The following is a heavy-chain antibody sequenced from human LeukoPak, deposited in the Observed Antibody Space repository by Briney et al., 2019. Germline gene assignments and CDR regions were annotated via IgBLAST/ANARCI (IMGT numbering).Heavy chain of an antibody. CDR2: LNWNGGGR. CDR3: ARDAVPSGRSWFDP. Sequence: GGSLRLSRTVSGFTFEDYGMNWVRQVPGKEPEWVSGLNWNGGGRRYADSVKGRFIISRDNAKGVLYLQLNDLRVEDTALYYCARDAVPSGRSWFDPWGQGTLVTVSS. V-gene: IGHV3-20*04. D-gene: IGHD4-17*01. J-gene: IGHJ5*02. CDR1: GFTFEDYG.